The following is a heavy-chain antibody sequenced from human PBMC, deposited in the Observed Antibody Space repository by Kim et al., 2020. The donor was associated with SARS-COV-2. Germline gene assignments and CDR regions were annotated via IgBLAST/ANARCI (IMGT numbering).Heavy chain of an antibody. CDR1: GGSISSYY. V-gene: IGHV4-59*01. J-gene: IGHJ5*02. CDR2: IYYSGST. CDR3: ARGGDYYDSSGYYYRGWFDP. D-gene: IGHD3-22*01. Sequence: SETLSLTCTVSGGSISSYYWSWIRQPPGKGLEWIGYIYYSGSTNYNPSLKSRVTISVDTSKNQFSLKLSSVTAADTAVYYCARGGDYYDSSGYYYRGWFDPWGQGTLLTVSS.